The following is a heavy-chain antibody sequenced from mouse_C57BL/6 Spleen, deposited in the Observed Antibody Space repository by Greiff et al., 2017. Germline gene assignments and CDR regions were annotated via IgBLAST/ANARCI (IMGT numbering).Heavy chain of an antibody. V-gene: IGHV1-43*01. D-gene: IGHD2-4*01. J-gene: IGHJ1*03. CDR3: ARGLYYDYDFL. Sequence: VQLQQSGPELVKPGASVKISCKASGYSFTGYYMHWVKQSSEKSLEWIGEINPSTGGTSYNEKFKGKATLTVDKSSSTAYMQLNSLTSEDSAVYYCARGLYYDYDFLWGTGTTVTVSS. CDR2: INPSTGGT. CDR1: GYSFTGYY.